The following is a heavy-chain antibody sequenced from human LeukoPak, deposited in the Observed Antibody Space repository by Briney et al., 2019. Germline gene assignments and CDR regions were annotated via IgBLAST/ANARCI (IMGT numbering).Heavy chain of an antibody. CDR1: GYTFSGYY. CDR2: INPNSGGT. D-gene: IGHD2-8*01. J-gene: IGHJ4*02. V-gene: IGHV1-2*02. CDR3: ARGLPLGYCTYGVCYPPKHFDF. Sequence: EASVKVSCKASGYTFSGYYMHWVRQAPGQGLEWMGWINPNSGGTNYAQKFQGRVTMTRDTPISTAYMELSRLRFDDTAVYFCARGLPLGYCTYGVCYPPKHFDFWGQGTLVTVSS.